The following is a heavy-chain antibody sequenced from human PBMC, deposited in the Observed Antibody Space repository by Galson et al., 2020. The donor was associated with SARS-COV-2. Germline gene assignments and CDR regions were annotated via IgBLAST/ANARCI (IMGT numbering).Heavy chain of an antibody. CDR2: IYHSGST. CDR1: GYSISSGYY. D-gene: IGHD6-19*01. CDR3: ARDRYSSGWPYEDGMAV. Sequence: ASETLSLTCTVSGYSISSGYYWGWIRQPPGKGLEWIGSIYHSGSTYYNPSLKSRVTISVDTSKNQFSLKLSSVTAADTAVYYCARDRYSSGWPYEDGMAVWGQGTTVTVSS. J-gene: IGHJ6*02. V-gene: IGHV4-38-2*02.